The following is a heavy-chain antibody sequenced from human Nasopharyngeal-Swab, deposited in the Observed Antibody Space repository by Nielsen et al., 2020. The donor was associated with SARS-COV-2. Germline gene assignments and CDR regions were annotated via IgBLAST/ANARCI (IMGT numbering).Heavy chain of an antibody. J-gene: IGHJ6*02. D-gene: IGHD3-3*01. CDR1: GYTFNNYN. Sequence: GGSLRLSCAASGYTFNNYNFNWVRQAPGKGLEWVSSIISSSSYIYYADSVKGRFTISRDNAKNSLYLQMNSLRAEDTAVYYCARDGLDYDFWSAYFMDVWGQGTTVTVSS. CDR3: ARDGLDYDFWSAYFMDV. V-gene: IGHV3-21*01. CDR2: IISSSSYI.